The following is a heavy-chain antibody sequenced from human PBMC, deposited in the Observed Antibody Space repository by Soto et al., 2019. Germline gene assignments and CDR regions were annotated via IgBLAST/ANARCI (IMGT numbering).Heavy chain of an antibody. Sequence: QVQLVESGGGVVQPGRSLRLSCAASGFTFSSYGMHWVRQAPGKGLEWVAVIWYDGSNKYYADSVKGRFTISRDNSKNTLYLQMNSLRAEDTAVYYCARDDCSGGRCYPDCWGQGTLVTVSS. CDR2: IWYDGSNK. D-gene: IGHD2-15*01. CDR1: GFTFSSYG. CDR3: ARDDCSGGRCYPDC. J-gene: IGHJ4*02. V-gene: IGHV3-33*01.